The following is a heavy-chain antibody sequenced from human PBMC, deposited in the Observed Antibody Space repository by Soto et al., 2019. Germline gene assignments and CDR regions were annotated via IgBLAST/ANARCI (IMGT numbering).Heavy chain of an antibody. CDR1: GFTFSSYG. Sequence: GGSLRLSCAASGFTFSSYGMHWVRQAPGKGLEWVAVIWYDGSNKYYADSVKGRFTISRDNSKNTLYLQMNSLRAEDTAVYYCARDGSEACGGDCYSAYFDYWGQGTLVTVSS. D-gene: IGHD2-21*02. CDR2: IWYDGSNK. CDR3: ARDGSEACGGDCYSAYFDY. J-gene: IGHJ4*02. V-gene: IGHV3-33*01.